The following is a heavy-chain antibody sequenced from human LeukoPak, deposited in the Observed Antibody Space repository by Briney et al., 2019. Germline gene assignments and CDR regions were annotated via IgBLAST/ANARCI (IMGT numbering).Heavy chain of an antibody. D-gene: IGHD3-22*01. V-gene: IGHV4-4*07. CDR1: GGSISNYY. CDR2: IYTSGST. CDR3: AREFRDVITSGHYYDC. J-gene: IGHJ4*02. Sequence: SETLSLTCTVSGGSISNYYWAWIRQPAGKGLEWIGRIYTSGSTDYNPSLKSRVTISVDESKAQFSLGLNSMTAADTAVYYCAREFRDVITSGHYYDCWGQGILVTVSS.